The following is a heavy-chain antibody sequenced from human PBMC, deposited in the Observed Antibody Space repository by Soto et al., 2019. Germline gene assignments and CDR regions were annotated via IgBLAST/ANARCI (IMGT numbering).Heavy chain of an antibody. V-gene: IGHV1-69*12. D-gene: IGHD6-13*01. J-gene: IGHJ6*02. CDR2: IIPFYGTT. Sequence: QVQLVQSGAEAKKPGSAVRVSCKASGGTFSDHGISWVRQAPGQGLEWMGGIIPFYGTTEYAQKFAARVSITADESTGTIYLELRNLRSEDNAVFFCAKIRSPPRRDYLRISSAPYYYFGMDVWGQGTTVTVSS. CDR1: GGTFSDHG. CDR3: AKIRSPPRRDYLRISSAPYYYFGMDV.